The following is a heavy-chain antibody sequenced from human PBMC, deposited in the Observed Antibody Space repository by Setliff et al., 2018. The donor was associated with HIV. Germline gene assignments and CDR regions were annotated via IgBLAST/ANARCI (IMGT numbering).Heavy chain of an antibody. Sequence: PSETLSLTCNVSGDSLNTYYWSWIRQSAGKGLEWIGRIYASGSTNYNPSLKSRVTMSVDTSKNQFSLKLSSVTAADTAVYYCAGEFAYWGQGALVTVSS. J-gene: IGHJ4*02. V-gene: IGHV4-4*07. D-gene: IGHD3-10*01. CDR1: GDSLNTYY. CDR3: AGEFAY. CDR2: IYASGST.